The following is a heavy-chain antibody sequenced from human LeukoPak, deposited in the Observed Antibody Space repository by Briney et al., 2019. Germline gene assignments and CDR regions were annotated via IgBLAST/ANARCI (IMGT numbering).Heavy chain of an antibody. CDR1: GFTFSSYV. CDR3: LKGGWGDV. D-gene: IGHD1-26*01. J-gene: IGHJ6*02. Sequence: GGSLRLSCAASGFTFSSYVMNWVRQAPGKGLEWVSGITDSGGSTYYADSVRGRFTISRDNSKNTLYLQMNSLRAEDTAVYYCLKGGWGDVWGQGTTVTVSS. CDR2: ITDSGGST. V-gene: IGHV3-23*01.